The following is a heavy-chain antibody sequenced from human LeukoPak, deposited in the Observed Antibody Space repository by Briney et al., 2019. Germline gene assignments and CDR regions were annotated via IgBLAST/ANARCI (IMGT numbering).Heavy chain of an antibody. V-gene: IGHV1-69*05. CDR3: ARGNLATTVTTLVYYMDV. Sequence: SVKVSCKASGGTFSSYAISWVRQAPGQGLEWMGGIIPMFGTANYAQKFQGRVTITTDESTSTAYMELSSLRSEDTAVYYCARGNLATTVTTLVYYMDVWGKGTTVTVSS. D-gene: IGHD4-11*01. CDR2: IIPMFGTA. CDR1: GGTFSSYA. J-gene: IGHJ6*03.